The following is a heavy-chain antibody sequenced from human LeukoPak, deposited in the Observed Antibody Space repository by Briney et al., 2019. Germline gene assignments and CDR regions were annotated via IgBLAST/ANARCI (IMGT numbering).Heavy chain of an antibody. CDR1: GGTVGTYA. J-gene: IGHJ6*02. CDR3: ARFGGLGLEGHYFGMDV. Sequence: ASVKVSCKASGGTVGTYAINWVRQAPGQGLEWMGRIIPIVGIVDYAQKFQGRVTITADKSTSYMELSSLRSEDTAVYYCARFGGLGLEGHYFGMDVWGQGTTVTVSS. CDR2: IIPIVGIV. D-gene: IGHD3-16*01. V-gene: IGHV1-69*04.